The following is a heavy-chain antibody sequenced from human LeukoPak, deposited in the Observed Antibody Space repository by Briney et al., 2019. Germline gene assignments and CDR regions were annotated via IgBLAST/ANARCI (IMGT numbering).Heavy chain of an antibody. D-gene: IGHD3-22*01. V-gene: IGHV4-39*01. CDR2: IYYSGST. J-gene: IGHJ5*02. CDR1: GGSISSSSYY. Sequence: PSETLSLTCTVSGGSISSSSYYWGWIRQPPGKWLEWIGSIYYSGSTYYNPSLKSRVTISVDTSKNQLSLKLSSVTAADTAVYYCARLAPYYYDSSGYPWGQGTLVTVSS. CDR3: ARLAPYYYDSSGYP.